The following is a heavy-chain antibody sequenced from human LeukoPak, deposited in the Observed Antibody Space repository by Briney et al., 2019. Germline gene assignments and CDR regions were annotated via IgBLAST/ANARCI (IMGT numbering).Heavy chain of an antibody. CDR3: AKDPFDYSNYPHTAGFDY. V-gene: IGHV3-30*18. CDR1: RFTFSSYG. J-gene: IGHJ4*02. D-gene: IGHD4-11*01. CDR2: ISYDGSIK. Sequence: GGSLRLSCAASRFTFSSYGMHWVRQAPGKGLEWVAVISYDGSIKYYADSVKGRFTISRDNSENTLYLQMNSLRTEDTAVYYCAKDPFDYSNYPHTAGFDYWGQGTLVTVSS.